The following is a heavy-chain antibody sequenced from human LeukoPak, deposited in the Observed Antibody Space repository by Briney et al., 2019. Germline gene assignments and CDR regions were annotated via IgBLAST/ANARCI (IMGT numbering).Heavy chain of an antibody. CDR3: ARDSPNEGILWWSIDY. J-gene: IGHJ4*02. V-gene: IGHV3-21*01. Sequence: GGSLRLSCAASGFSFTFYSMNWVRQAPGKGLEWVSSISSSSSYIYYADSVKGRFTISRDNAKNSLYLQMDSLRAEDTAVYYCARDSPNEGILWWSIDYWGQGTLVTVSS. CDR1: GFSFTFYS. D-gene: IGHD2-21*01. CDR2: ISSSSSYI.